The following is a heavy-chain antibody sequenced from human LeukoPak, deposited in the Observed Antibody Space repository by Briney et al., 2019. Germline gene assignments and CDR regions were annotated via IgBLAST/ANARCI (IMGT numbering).Heavy chain of an antibody. CDR1: GGSISSYY. CDR2: IYYSGST. J-gene: IGHJ6*02. CDR3: ARVRARYISSWYKYYGMDV. V-gene: IGHV4-59*01. D-gene: IGHD6-13*01. Sequence: PSEALSLTCTVSGGSISSYYWSWIRQPPGKGLEWIGYIYYSGSTNYNPTLKSRVTISVDTSKTQFSLKLSSVTAADTAVYYCARVRARYISSWYKYYGMDVWGQGTTVTVSS.